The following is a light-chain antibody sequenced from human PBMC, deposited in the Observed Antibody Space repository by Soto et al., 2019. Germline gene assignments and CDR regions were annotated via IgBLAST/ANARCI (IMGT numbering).Light chain of an antibody. CDR3: QVWDSSSDHRVV. Sequence: SYELTQAPSVSVAPGQTARITCGGNNIAIKSVHWYQQKPGQAPVLVVYDDGDRPSGIPEPFSGSNSGNTATLTITRVEAGDEADYHCQVWDSSSDHRVVFGGGTKVTVL. CDR2: DDG. V-gene: IGLV3-21*02. J-gene: IGLJ2*01. CDR1: NIAIKS.